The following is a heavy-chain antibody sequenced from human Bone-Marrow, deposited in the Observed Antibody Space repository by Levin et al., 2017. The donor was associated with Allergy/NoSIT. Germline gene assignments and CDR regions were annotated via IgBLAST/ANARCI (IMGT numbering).Heavy chain of an antibody. V-gene: IGHV4-59*01. CDR2: IYNTGRT. CDR1: GDSMSPYH. Sequence: PSETLSLTCTVSGDSMSPYHWSWIRQPPGKGLEWIGYIYNTGRTSYNPSLKSRVSLSIDTSKNHFSLKLSSVTAADTAVYYCARDQEGAPRANYHYGLDVWGQGTTVTVSS. J-gene: IGHJ6*02. D-gene: IGHD1-26*01. CDR3: ARDQEGAPRANYHYGLDV.